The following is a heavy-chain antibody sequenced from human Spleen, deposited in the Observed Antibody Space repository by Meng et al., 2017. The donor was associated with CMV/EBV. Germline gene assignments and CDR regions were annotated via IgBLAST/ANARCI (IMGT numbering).Heavy chain of an antibody. J-gene: IGHJ4*02. CDR1: GGSISSSSYY. Sequence: SETLSLTCTVSGGSISSSSYYWGWIRQPPGKGLEWIGSIYYSGSTYYNPSLKSRVTTSVDTSKNQFSLKLSSVTAADTAVYYCARARKGTGYYYDSSGYPSFIDYWGQGTLVTVSS. CDR2: IYYSGST. CDR3: ARARKGTGYYYDSSGYPSFIDY. D-gene: IGHD3-22*01. V-gene: IGHV4-39*07.